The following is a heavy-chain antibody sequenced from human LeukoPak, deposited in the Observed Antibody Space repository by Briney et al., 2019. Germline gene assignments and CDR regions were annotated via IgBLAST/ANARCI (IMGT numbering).Heavy chain of an antibody. CDR1: GFTFSSYA. D-gene: IGHD2-8*01. Sequence: TGGSLRLSCAASGFTFSSYAMHWVRQAPGKGLEWVAVISYDGSNKYYADSVKGRFTISRDNSKNTLYLQMNSLRDEDTAVYHCAREMALWGQGALVTVSS. V-gene: IGHV3-30-3*01. J-gene: IGHJ4*02. CDR3: AREMAL. CDR2: ISYDGSNK.